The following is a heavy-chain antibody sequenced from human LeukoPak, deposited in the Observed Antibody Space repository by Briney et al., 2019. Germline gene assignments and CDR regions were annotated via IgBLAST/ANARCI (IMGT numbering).Heavy chain of an antibody. V-gene: IGHV4-39*07. Sequence: PSETLSLTCTVSGGSISSSNFYWGWIRQPPGKGLEWIGSIYYSGSTYYNPSLKSRVTISVDTSKNQFSLKLSSVTAADTAVYYCARAPWYYYGSGSKYYYYMDVWGKGTTVTVSS. D-gene: IGHD3-10*01. J-gene: IGHJ6*03. CDR2: IYYSGST. CDR1: GGSISSSNFY. CDR3: ARAPWYYYGSGSKYYYYMDV.